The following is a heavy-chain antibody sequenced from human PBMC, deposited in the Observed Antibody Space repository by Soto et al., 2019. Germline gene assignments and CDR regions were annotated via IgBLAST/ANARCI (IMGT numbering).Heavy chain of an antibody. CDR3: ARDRESLSY. V-gene: IGHV3-21*01. Sequence: NPGGSLRLSCAASGFTFSYYTMNWVRQAPGKGLEWVSSIISSDYIYYADSVKGRFTISRDNAKNSVYLQMDSLRAEDTAVYYCARDRESLSYWGQGS. J-gene: IGHJ4*02. CDR2: IISSDYI. CDR1: GFTFSYYT.